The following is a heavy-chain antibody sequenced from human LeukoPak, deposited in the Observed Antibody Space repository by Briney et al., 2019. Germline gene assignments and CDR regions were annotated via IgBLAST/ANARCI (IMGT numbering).Heavy chain of an antibody. J-gene: IGHJ6*02. D-gene: IGHD3-22*01. Sequence: GGSLTHFRSASGLPFRSYAMSWVRQAPRKGLDWVSAISGSGCSTYYADSVKGRFTISRDNSKNTLYLQMNSLRAEDTAVYYCARECRYYYDNQWCHYGMDVWGQGTTVTVSS. CDR2: ISGSGCST. CDR1: GLPFRSYA. CDR3: ARECRYYYDNQWCHYGMDV. V-gene: IGHV3-23*01.